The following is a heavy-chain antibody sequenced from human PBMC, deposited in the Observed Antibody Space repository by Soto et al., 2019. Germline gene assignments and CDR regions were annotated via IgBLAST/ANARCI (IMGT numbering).Heavy chain of an antibody. V-gene: IGHV4-4*02. CDR1: GGTISSSNW. Sequence: QVQLQESGPGLVKPSGTLSLTSAVSGGTISSSNWWRWVRQPPGKGLEWLGDIYHSVSTNYNPSLKRRVTISVDMSKNQSPLKLSSVTAADAAVYYCARPSGMAGTTPGFDYWGQGTLVTVSS. CDR2: IYHSVST. CDR3: ARPSGMAGTTPGFDY. J-gene: IGHJ4*02. D-gene: IGHD1-7*01.